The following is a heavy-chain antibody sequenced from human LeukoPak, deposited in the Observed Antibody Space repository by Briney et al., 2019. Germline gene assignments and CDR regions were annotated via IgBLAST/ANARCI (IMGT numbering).Heavy chain of an antibody. CDR1: GFTFSSYG. CDR2: IWYDGSNK. D-gene: IGHD3-22*01. CDR3: ARCPRTWYYYDSSGSCI. V-gene: IGHV3-33*01. Sequence: GGSLRPSCAASGFTFSSYGMHWVRQAPGKGLEWVAVIWYDGSNKYYADSVKGRFTISRDNSKNTLYLQMNSLRAEDTAVYYCARCPRTWYYYDSSGSCIWGQGTMVTVSS. J-gene: IGHJ3*02.